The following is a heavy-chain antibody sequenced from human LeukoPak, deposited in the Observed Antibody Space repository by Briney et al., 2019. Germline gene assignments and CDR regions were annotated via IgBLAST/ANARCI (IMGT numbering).Heavy chain of an antibody. V-gene: IGHV3-30*02. CDR3: AKARAAYGSGSYCFDY. D-gene: IGHD3-10*01. CDR1: GFTFSSYA. CDR2: MRYDGTNK. J-gene: IGHJ4*02. Sequence: PGGSLRLSCAASGFTFSSYAMHWVRQAPGKGLEWVALMRYDGTNKYYADSVKGRFTISRDNSKNTVFLQVNSLKAEDTAVYYCAKARAAYGSGSYCFDYWGQGNQVTVSS.